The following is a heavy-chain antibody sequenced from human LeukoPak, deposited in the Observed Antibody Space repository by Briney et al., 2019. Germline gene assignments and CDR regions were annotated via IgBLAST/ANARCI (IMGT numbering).Heavy chain of an antibody. J-gene: IGHJ5*02. CDR3: ARAVVVAGTGDVLYNWFDP. CDR2: IYYSGST. CDR1: GGSISSSIYY. D-gene: IGHD6-19*01. Sequence: SETLSLTCTVSGGSISSSIYYWGWIRQPPGKGLEWIGTIYYSGSTYYNPSLKSRVTISVDTSKNQFSLKLSSVTAADTALYYCARAVVVAGTGDVLYNWFDPWGQGTLVTVSS. V-gene: IGHV4-39*07.